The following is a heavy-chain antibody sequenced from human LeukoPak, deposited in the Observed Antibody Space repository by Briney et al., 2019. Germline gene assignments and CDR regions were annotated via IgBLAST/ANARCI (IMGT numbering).Heavy chain of an antibody. CDR1: GGSIISGDYY. J-gene: IGHJ3*02. V-gene: IGHV4-30-4*08. Sequence: SETLSLTCIVSGGSIISGDYYWSWIRRPPGKGLEWIGYIYHNGDTYYNPSLKSRVSISVDTSKNQFSLKLSSVTAADTAVYYCARAGVVPAAINRAFDIWGQGSVVTVSS. CDR2: IYHNGDT. CDR3: ARAGVVPAAINRAFDI. D-gene: IGHD2-2*02.